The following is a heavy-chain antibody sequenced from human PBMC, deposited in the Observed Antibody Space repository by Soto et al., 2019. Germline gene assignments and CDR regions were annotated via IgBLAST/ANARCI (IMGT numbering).Heavy chain of an antibody. D-gene: IGHD4-17*01. CDR1: GGSISSGDYY. CDR2: IYYSGST. J-gene: IGHJ4*02. CDR3: ARHVLRYYFDY. Sequence: PSETLSLTCTVSGGSISSGDYYWSWIRQPPGKGLEWIGYIYYSGSTYYNPSLKSRVTISVDTSKNQFSLKLSSVTAADTAVYYCARHVLRYYFDYWGQGTLVTVSS. V-gene: IGHV4-30-4*01.